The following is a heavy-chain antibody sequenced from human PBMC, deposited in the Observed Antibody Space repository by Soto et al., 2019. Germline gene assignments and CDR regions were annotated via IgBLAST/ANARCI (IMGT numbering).Heavy chain of an antibody. CDR2: ISSTSAYL. D-gene: IGHD6-13*01. V-gene: IGHV3-21*01. J-gene: IGHJ5*02. Sequence: PGVCLRLSCAASRLTLRSFTMNWVRQAPGKRLEWVSSISSTSAYLYYTDALRGRFTISRDNAKNSLHLRMNSLRAEDTAVYYRTRDASRDSSARSWLDPCGTGTLVTVAS. CDR3: TRDASRDSSARSWLDP. CDR1: RLTLRSFT.